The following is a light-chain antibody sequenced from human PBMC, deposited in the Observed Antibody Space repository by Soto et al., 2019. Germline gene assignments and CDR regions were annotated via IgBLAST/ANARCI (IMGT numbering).Light chain of an antibody. J-gene: IGLJ3*02. Sequence: QSVLTQPASVSGSPGQSITISCTGTSSDVGGYNYVSWYQHHPGKAPKLMIYEVSNRPSGVSNRFSGSKSGNTASLTISGLQAEDEAYYYCSSYTSSTTPWVFGGGTKVTVL. CDR1: SSDVGGYNY. CDR3: SSYTSSTTPWV. V-gene: IGLV2-14*01. CDR2: EVS.